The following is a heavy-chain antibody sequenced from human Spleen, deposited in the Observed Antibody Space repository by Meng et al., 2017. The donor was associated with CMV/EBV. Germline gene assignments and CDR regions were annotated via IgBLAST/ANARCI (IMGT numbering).Heavy chain of an antibody. CDR1: GFTFSSYS. V-gene: IGHV3-21*01. CDR3: ASVGGGSSSDY. J-gene: IGHJ4*02. Sequence: GSLRLSCAASGFTFSSYSMNWVRQAPGKGLEWVSSISSSSSYIYYADSVKGRFTISRDNAKNSLYLQMNSLRAEDTAVYYCASVGGGSSSDYWGQGTLVTVSS. D-gene: IGHD6-13*01. CDR2: ISSSSSYI.